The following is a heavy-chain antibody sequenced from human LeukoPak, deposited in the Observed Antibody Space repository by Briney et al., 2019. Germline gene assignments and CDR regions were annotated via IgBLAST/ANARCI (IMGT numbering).Heavy chain of an antibody. J-gene: IGHJ4*02. CDR1: GYTITNNY. D-gene: IGHD3-9*01. Sequence: ASVKVSCKASGYTITNNYMHWVRQAPGQGLEWMGIINPSGGSTSYAQKFQGRVTMTRDTSTSTVYMELSSLRSEDTAVYYCARDRVPITIFHAEFDYWGQGTLVTVSS. V-gene: IGHV1-46*01. CDR3: ARDRVPITIFHAEFDY. CDR2: INPSGGST.